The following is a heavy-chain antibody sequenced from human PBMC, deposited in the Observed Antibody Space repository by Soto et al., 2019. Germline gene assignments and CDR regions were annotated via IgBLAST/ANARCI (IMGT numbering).Heavy chain of an antibody. CDR3: AGTTSHQWYYMDV. Sequence: QVQLQESGPGLVKPSQTLSLTCAISGDSVSSNSAAWNWIRLTPSRGLEWLARTYYRSRWYNDYAVSVRSRITVNPDTSKNQFSLQLTSMTPEYTAVYYCAGTTSHQWYYMDVRGKGTTVTVSS. CDR2: TYYRSRWYN. J-gene: IGHJ6*03. V-gene: IGHV6-1*01. CDR1: GDSVSSNSAA. D-gene: IGHD1-7*01.